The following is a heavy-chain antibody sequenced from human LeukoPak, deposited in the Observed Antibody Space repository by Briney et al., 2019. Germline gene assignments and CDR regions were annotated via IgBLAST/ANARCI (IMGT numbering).Heavy chain of an antibody. V-gene: IGHV3-23*01. CDR2: ISGSGVST. CDR1: GFTFSSYA. Sequence: GGSLRLSCAASGFTFSSYAMSWVRQAPGKGLEWVSSISGSGVSTYYADSVKGRFTISRDNSKNTLSLQINSLRAEDTAVYYYAKLPYSTWYYFDHWGQGTLVTVSS. D-gene: IGHD4-11*01. CDR3: AKLPYSTWYYFDH. J-gene: IGHJ4*02.